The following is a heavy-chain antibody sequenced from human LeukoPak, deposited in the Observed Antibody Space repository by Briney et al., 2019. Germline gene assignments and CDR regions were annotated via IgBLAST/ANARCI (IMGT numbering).Heavy chain of an antibody. Sequence: PSETLSLTCAVYGGSFSGYDWSWIWQPPGKGLEWIGEVNHSGSTKYNPSLKSRVTISVETSKNQFSLKLSSVTAADTAVYYCARRFLGVWYKPFDYWGQGTLVTVSS. CDR1: GGSFSGYD. D-gene: IGHD6-19*01. CDR3: ARRFLGVWYKPFDY. J-gene: IGHJ4*02. CDR2: VNHSGST. V-gene: IGHV4-34*01.